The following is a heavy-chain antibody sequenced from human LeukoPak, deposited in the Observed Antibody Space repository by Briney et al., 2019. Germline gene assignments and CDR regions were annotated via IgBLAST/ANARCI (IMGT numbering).Heavy chain of an antibody. Sequence: HPGGSLRLSCAASGFTFSSYAMHWVRQAPGKGLEWVAVISYDGSNKYYADSVKGRFTISRDESKNTLYLQMNSLRRDDTAVYYCTRAPHGMDVWGQGTTVTVSS. J-gene: IGHJ6*02. CDR2: ISYDGSNK. V-gene: IGHV3-30-3*01. CDR3: TRAPHGMDV. CDR1: GFTFSSYA.